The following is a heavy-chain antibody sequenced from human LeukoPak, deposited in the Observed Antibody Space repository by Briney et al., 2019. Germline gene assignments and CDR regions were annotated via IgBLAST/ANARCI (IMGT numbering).Heavy chain of an antibody. Sequence: NPSETLSLTCTVSGGSISSHYWSWIRQPPGKGLEWIGYIYYSGSTNYNPSLKSRVTISVDTSKNQFSLKLSSVTAADTAVYYCARDGSYYDNSGIFDYWGQGTLVTVSS. CDR3: ARDGSYYDNSGIFDY. CDR2: IYYSGST. D-gene: IGHD3-22*01. J-gene: IGHJ4*02. CDR1: GGSISSHY. V-gene: IGHV4-59*11.